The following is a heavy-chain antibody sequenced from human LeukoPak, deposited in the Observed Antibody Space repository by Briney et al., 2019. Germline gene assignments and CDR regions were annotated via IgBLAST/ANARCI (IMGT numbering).Heavy chain of an antibody. CDR1: GFTFSTFA. J-gene: IGHJ4*02. CDR3: AARPGEVAVPFDY. D-gene: IGHD2-15*01. Sequence: PPGGSLRLSCAASGFTFSTFAMTWVRQAPGKGVEWVSLTSGSGGITYYADSVNGRFTISRDNSKNTLYLQMHSLRAEDTAVYYCAARPGEVAVPFDYWGQGTLVTVSS. V-gene: IGHV3-23*01. CDR2: TSGSGGIT.